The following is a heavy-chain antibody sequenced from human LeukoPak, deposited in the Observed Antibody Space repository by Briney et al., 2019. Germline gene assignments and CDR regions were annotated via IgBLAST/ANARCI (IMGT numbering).Heavy chain of an antibody. J-gene: IGHJ4*02. CDR1: GFTFSSYW. Sequence: GGSLRLSCAPSGFTFSSYWMSWVRQAPGKGLEWVANIKPDGSGEYYVDSVKGRFTISRDNAKSSLYLHLNSLRAEDTAVYYCARDSAISSASSDYGGQGTLVTVSS. D-gene: IGHD6-13*01. CDR2: IKPDGSGE. CDR3: ARDSAISSASSDY. V-gene: IGHV3-7*01.